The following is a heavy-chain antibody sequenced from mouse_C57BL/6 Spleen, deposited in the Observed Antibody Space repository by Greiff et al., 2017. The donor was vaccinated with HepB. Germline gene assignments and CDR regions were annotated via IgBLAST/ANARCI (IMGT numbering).Heavy chain of an antibody. D-gene: IGHD1-1*01. CDR3: ARYEITTVVGEDFDY. V-gene: IGHV1-81*01. Sequence: LEESGAELARPGASVKLSCKASGYTFTSYGISWVKQRTGQGLEWIGEIYPRSGNTYYNEKFKGKATLTADKSSSTAYMELRSLTSEDSAVYFCARYEITTVVGEDFDYWGQGTTLTVSS. CDR1: GYTFTSYG. CDR2: IYPRSGNT. J-gene: IGHJ2*01.